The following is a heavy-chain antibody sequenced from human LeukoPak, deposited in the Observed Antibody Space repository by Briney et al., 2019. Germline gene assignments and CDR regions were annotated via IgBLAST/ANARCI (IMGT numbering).Heavy chain of an antibody. J-gene: IGHJ5*02. D-gene: IGHD4-17*01. V-gene: IGHV4-59*01. Sequence: SETLSLTCTVSGGSISRYYWSWIRQPPGKGLEWMGYIYYSGSTNYNPSLKSRVTISVDTSKNQFSLKLSSVTAADTAVYYCARVNGDGDSPYNWFDPWGQGTLVTVSS. CDR3: ARVNGDGDSPYNWFDP. CDR1: GGSISRYY. CDR2: IYYSGST.